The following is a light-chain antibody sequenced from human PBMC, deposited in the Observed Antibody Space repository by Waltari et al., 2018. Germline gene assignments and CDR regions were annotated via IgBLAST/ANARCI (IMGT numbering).Light chain of an antibody. CDR1: QTISSN. CDR3: QQYNNWLPWT. V-gene: IGKV3-15*01. Sequence: ETVMTQSPATLSVSPGERATLSCRTSQTISSNLAWYQQKPGQAPRLLIYGASIRATGIPARFSGSGFGTEFTLTISSLQSEDFAVYYCQQYNNWLPWTFGQGTKVEIK. J-gene: IGKJ1*01. CDR2: GAS.